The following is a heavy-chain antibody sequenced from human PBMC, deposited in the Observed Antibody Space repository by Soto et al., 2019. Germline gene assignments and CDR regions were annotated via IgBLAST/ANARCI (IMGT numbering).Heavy chain of an antibody. CDR2: INPNSGDT. D-gene: IGHD1-26*01. V-gene: IGHV1-2*04. CDR3: ARGWDYYGMDV. CDR1: GYTFTGYY. Sequence: GASVKVSCKASGYTFTGYYMHWVRQAPGQGLEWMGWINPNSGDTNYAQKFQGWVTMTRDTSISTAYMELSRLRSDDTAVYYCARGWDYYGMDVWGQGTTVTVSS. J-gene: IGHJ6*02.